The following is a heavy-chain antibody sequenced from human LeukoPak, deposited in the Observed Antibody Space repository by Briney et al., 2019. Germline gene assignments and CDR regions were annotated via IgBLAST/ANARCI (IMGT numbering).Heavy chain of an antibody. J-gene: IGHJ4*02. CDR2: TSTYNGNT. V-gene: IGHV1-18*04. D-gene: IGHD6-13*01. Sequence: PGASVKVSCKASGYTFTGYYMHWVRQAPGQGLEWMGWTSTYNGNTNYAQKLQGRVTMTTDTSTSTAYMELRSLRSDDTAVYYCARVGIAAPYFDYWGQGTLVTVSS. CDR3: ARVGIAAPYFDY. CDR1: GYTFTGYY.